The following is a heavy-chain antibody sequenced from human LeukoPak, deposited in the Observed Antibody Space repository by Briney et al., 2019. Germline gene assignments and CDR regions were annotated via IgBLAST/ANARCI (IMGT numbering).Heavy chain of an antibody. CDR2: INWNGGST. CDR1: GFTFDDYG. CDR3: ARFSAAGGVGYYFDY. Sequence: GGSLRLSCAASGFTFDDYGMSWVRQAPGKGLEWVSGINWNGGSTGYADSVKGRFTISRDNAKNSLYLQMNSLRAEDTALYYCARFSAAGGVGYYFDYWGQGTLVTVSS. V-gene: IGHV3-20*04. D-gene: IGHD6-13*01. J-gene: IGHJ4*02.